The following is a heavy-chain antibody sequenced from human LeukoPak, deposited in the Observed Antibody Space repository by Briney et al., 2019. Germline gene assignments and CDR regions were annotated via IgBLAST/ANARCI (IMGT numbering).Heavy chain of an antibody. CDR3: AREAYYDSSGPFDP. V-gene: IGHV3-74*01. J-gene: IGHJ5*02. Sequence: GGSLRLSCAASGFTFSSYWMHWVRQAPGKGLVWVSRINSDGSSTSYADSVKGRFTISRDNAKNTLYLQMNSLRVEDTAVYYCAREAYYDSSGPFDPWGQGTLITVSS. D-gene: IGHD3-22*01. CDR2: INSDGSST. CDR1: GFTFSSYW.